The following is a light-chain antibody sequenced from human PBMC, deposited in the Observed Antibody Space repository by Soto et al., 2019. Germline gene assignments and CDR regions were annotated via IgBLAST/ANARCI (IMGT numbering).Light chain of an antibody. CDR3: QQFRT. CDR2: GAS. V-gene: IGKV3-20*01. Sequence: EIVLTQSPGTLSLSPGERATLSCRSSQSVSSSYLAWYQQKPGQAPRLLIYGASSRATGIPDRFSGSGSGTAFTRTISRLVPEDFAVYCCQQFRTFGPGTKVDIK. J-gene: IGKJ3*01. CDR1: QSVSSSY.